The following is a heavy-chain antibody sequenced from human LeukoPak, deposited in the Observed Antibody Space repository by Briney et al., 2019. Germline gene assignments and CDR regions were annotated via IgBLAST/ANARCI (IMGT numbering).Heavy chain of an antibody. CDR1: GFTFSSYA. Sequence: GRSLRLSCAASGFTFSSYAMHWVRQAPGKGLEWVAVISYDGNNKYYADSVKGRFTISRDNSKNTLYLQMNSLRAEDTAVYYCASRGYSGYDSLPLRWDQGTLVTVSS. CDR3: ASRGYSGYDSLPLR. V-gene: IGHV3-30-3*01. CDR2: ISYDGNNK. J-gene: IGHJ4*02. D-gene: IGHD5-12*01.